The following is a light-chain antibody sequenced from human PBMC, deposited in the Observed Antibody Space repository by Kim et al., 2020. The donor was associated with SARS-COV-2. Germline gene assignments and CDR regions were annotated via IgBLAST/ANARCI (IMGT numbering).Light chain of an antibody. CDR3: QQCYSSPVT. CDR1: QSVFYSPDNKNY. V-gene: IGKV4-1*01. Sequence: RATINCKSSQSVFYSPDNKNYLAWYQHKPGQPPKLVISWASIRESGVPDRFSGSVSGTDFTLTISSLQAEDVAVYYCQQCYSSPVTFGGGTKLEI. J-gene: IGKJ4*01. CDR2: WAS.